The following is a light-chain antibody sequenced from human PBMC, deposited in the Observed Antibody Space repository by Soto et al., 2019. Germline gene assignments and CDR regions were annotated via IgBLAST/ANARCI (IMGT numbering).Light chain of an antibody. CDR2: AAS. Sequence: AIRMTQSPSSLSASTGDRVTITCRASQGISSYLAWYQQKPGKAPKLLIYAASTLQSGVPSRFSGSGSGTDFTLTIGCLQSEDFATYYCQQYYSYSVTFGQGTKVEIK. CDR3: QQYYSYSVT. CDR1: QGISSY. V-gene: IGKV1-8*01. J-gene: IGKJ1*01.